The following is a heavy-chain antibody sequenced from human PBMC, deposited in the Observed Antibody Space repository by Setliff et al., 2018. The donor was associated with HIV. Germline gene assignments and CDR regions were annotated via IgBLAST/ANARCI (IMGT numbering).Heavy chain of an antibody. Sequence: ASVKVSCKASGYTFTSYYMHWVRQAPGQGLEWMGIINPSSGSTTYAQKFQGRVTMTRETSTSTVYMELSSLRSEDTAMYYCARAIYSGYYYREFDYWGQGTLVTVSS. J-gene: IGHJ4*02. CDR2: INPSSGST. CDR3: ARAIYSGYYYREFDY. V-gene: IGHV1-46*01. CDR1: GYTFTSYY. D-gene: IGHD5-12*01.